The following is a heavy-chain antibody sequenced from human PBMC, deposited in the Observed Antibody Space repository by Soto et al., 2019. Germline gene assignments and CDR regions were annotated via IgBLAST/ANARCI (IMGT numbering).Heavy chain of an antibody. CDR3: ARDKITGLFDY. D-gene: IGHD2-8*02. V-gene: IGHV4-34*01. CDR2: INHSGST. CDR1: GGSFSGYY. Sequence: SXXTLSLPFAVYGGSFSGYYWTWIRQPPGTGLEWIGEINHSGSTNYHPSLKSRVTISVDTSKNQFSLKLTYVTAADTAVYYCARDKITGLFDYWGQGTLVTVSS. J-gene: IGHJ4*02.